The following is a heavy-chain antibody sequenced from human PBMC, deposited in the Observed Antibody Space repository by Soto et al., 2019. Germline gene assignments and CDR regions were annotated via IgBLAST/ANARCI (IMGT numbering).Heavy chain of an antibody. J-gene: IGHJ4*02. V-gene: IGHV1-18*01. CDR1: GYPFTKYI. Sequence: QVQLVQSGGEVKRPGASVKVSCKASGYPFTKYILSWVRQAPGQGLEWMGWISGHNGRANYVEKFQGRVTMTTDASASTAFLEMVSLTYDDTAVYYCARDFLQESLDHWGQGTLVVVPS. CDR3: ARDFLQESLDH. CDR2: ISGHNGRA.